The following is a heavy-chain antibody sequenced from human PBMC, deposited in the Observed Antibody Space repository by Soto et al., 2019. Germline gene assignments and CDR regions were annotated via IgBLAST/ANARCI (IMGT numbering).Heavy chain of an antibody. CDR3: TRVNWNYVENWFDP. Sequence: LRLSCTASGFTFGDYAMSWVRQAPGKGLEWVGFIRSKAYGGTTEYAASVKGRFTISRDDSKSIAYLQMNSLKTEDTAVYYCTRVNWNYVENWFDPWGQGTLVTVSS. D-gene: IGHD1-7*01. J-gene: IGHJ5*02. CDR2: IRSKAYGGTT. CDR1: GFTFGDYA. V-gene: IGHV3-49*04.